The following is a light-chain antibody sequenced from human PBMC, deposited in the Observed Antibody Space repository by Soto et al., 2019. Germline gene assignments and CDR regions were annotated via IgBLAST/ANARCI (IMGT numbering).Light chain of an antibody. CDR3: XXXXXSPRFT. CDR1: QSVSSSY. CDR2: GAS. Sequence: EIVLTQSPGTLSLSPGERATLSCRASQSVSSSYLAWYQQKPGQAPRLLIYGASSRATGIPDRFSGSGSGTDFTLTISRLEPEDXXVXXXXXXXXSPRFTFGPGTKVDIK. V-gene: IGKV3-20*01. J-gene: IGKJ3*01.